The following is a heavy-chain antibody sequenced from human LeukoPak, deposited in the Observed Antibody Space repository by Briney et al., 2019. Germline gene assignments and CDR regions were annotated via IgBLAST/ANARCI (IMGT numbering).Heavy chain of an antibody. D-gene: IGHD3-10*01. V-gene: IGHV4-59*01. CDR3: ARVRGSGSPGVDY. J-gene: IGHJ4*02. Sequence: SETLSLTCTVSGGSISSYYWSWIRQPPGKGLEWIGYIYYSGSTNYNPSLKSRVTISVDTSKNQFSLKLSSVTAADTAVYYCARVRGSGSPGVDYWGQGTLVTVSS. CDR1: GGSISSYY. CDR2: IYYSGST.